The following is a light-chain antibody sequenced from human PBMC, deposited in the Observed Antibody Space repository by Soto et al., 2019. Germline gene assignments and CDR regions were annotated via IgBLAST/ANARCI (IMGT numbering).Light chain of an antibody. V-gene: IGKV3-11*01. CDR1: QSISSY. J-gene: IGKJ5*01. CDR2: DAS. CDR3: QQRSDWPPST. Sequence: EIVLTQSPDTLSLSPGDRATLSCRASQSISSYLAWYQQKPGQSPRLLIYDASNRATGIPARFSGSGSGTDFTLTISSLEPEDFAVYYCQQRSDWPPSTFGQGTRLEIK.